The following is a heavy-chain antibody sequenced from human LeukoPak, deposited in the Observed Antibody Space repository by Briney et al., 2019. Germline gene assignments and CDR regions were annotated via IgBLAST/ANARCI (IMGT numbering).Heavy chain of an antibody. J-gene: IGHJ4*02. Sequence: GGSLRLSCAASGFTFSSYGMSWVRQAPGKGLEWVSAISGSGGSTYYADSVKGRFTISRDNSKNTVFLQMSSLRAEDTALYYCARKSASGNYPLDYWGQGTLVTVSS. D-gene: IGHD3-10*01. CDR2: ISGSGGST. CDR3: ARKSASGNYPLDY. V-gene: IGHV3-23*01. CDR1: GFTFSSYG.